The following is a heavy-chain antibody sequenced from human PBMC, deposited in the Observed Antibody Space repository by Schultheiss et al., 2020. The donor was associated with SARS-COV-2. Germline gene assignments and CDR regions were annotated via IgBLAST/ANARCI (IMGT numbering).Heavy chain of an antibody. CDR2: INHSGST. J-gene: IGHJ6*02. CDR1: GGSFSDFY. CDR3: ARVMDYGMDV. Sequence: SQTLSLTCAVYGGSFSDFYWSWIRQPPGKGLEWIGEINHSGSTNYNPSLKSRVTISVDTSKNQFSLKLSSVTAADTAVYYCARVMDYGMDVWGQGTTVTVSS. D-gene: IGHD5-24*01. V-gene: IGHV4-34*09.